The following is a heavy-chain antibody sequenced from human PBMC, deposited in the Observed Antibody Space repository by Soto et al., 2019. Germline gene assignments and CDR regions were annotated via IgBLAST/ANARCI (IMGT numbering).Heavy chain of an antibody. CDR3: ASPVATVYYYYGMDV. J-gene: IGHJ6*02. V-gene: IGHV1-69*12. D-gene: IGHD2-21*02. Sequence: QVQLVQSGAEVKKPGSSVKVSCKASGGTFSSYAITWVRQAPGQELEWMGGIIPIFGTADYAQKFQGRVTITADESTSTAYMELSSLRSEDTAVYYCASPVATVYYYYGMDVWGQGTTVTVSS. CDR1: GGTFSSYA. CDR2: IIPIFGTA.